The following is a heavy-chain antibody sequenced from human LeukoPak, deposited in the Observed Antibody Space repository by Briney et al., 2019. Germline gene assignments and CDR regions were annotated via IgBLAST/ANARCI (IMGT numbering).Heavy chain of an antibody. CDR1: GGSISSYY. Sequence: ASETLSLTCTVSGGSISSYYWSWIRQPAGKGLEWIGRIYTSGSTTHNSSLKNRVTMLLDTSNNQFSLKLSSVTAADSAMYYCAKGSDEAKGRTSTSFDCWGQGTLVTVSS. CDR3: AKGSDEAKGRTSTSFDC. CDR2: IYTSGST. V-gene: IGHV4-4*07. J-gene: IGHJ4*02. D-gene: IGHD3-3*02.